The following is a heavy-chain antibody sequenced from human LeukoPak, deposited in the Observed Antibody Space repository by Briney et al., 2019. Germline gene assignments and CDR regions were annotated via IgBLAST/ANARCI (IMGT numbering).Heavy chain of an antibody. CDR2: FDHTGTT. D-gene: IGHD6-19*01. CDR1: GGSISSSSYY. V-gene: IGHV4-39*07. Sequence: PSETLSLTCTVSGGSISSSSYYWGWIRQPPGKGLEWIGSFDHTGTTYYNPSLKSRVTTSVDTSKNQFSLKLGSVTAADTAVYYCARASSGWYNWFDPWGQGTLVTVSS. CDR3: ARASSGWYNWFDP. J-gene: IGHJ5*02.